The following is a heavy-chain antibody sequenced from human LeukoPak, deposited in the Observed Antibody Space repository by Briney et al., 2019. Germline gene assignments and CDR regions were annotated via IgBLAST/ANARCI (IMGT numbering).Heavy chain of an antibody. CDR2: IRYDGINK. Sequence: PGGSLRLSCEASGFSFSKYGMHWVRQAPGKGLECMAYIRYDGINKYYADSMRGRITISRDNSKNTLYLQMNSLRPEDTAAYYCASNEGYWGQGTLVTVSS. CDR3: ASNEGY. V-gene: IGHV3-30*02. CDR1: GFSFSKYG. J-gene: IGHJ4*02.